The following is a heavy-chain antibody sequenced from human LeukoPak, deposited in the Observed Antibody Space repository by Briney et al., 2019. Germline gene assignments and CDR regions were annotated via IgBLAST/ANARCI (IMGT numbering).Heavy chain of an antibody. D-gene: IGHD6-19*01. CDR2: IKQDGSET. V-gene: IGHV3-7*01. J-gene: IGHJ4*02. CDR1: GLAFRSYA. CDR3: ARQRGSGCLDY. Sequence: PGGSLRLSCVASGLAFRSYAMNWVRQAPGKGLEWVANIKQDGSETYYVDSVKGRFTISRDNAKNSLSLQMNSLRAEDTAVYYCARQRGSGCLDYWGQGTLVTVSS.